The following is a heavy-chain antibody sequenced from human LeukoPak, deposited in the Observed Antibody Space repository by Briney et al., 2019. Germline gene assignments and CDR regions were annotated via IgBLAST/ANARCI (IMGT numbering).Heavy chain of an antibody. Sequence: ASVKVSCKASGYTFTSYYMHWVRQAPGQGLEWMGIINPSGGSASYAQEFQGRVTMTRDTSTSTVYMELSSLRSEDTAVYYCARSDIVVVPDAIRRFPFDYWGQGTLVTVSS. D-gene: IGHD2-2*02. CDR2: INPSGGSA. J-gene: IGHJ4*02. CDR1: GYTFTSYY. CDR3: ARSDIVVVPDAIRRFPFDY. V-gene: IGHV1-46*01.